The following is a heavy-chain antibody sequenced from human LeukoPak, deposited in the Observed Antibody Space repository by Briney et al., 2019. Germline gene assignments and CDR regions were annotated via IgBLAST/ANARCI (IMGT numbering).Heavy chain of an antibody. CDR3: ARAPIRYFDWLVYYYGMDV. CDR2: IYSGGST. CDR1: GFTVSSNY. Sequence: GGSLRLSCAASGFTVSSNYMSWVRQAPGKGLEWVSVIYSGGSTYYADSVKGGFTISRDNSKNTLYLQMNSLRAEDTAVYYCARAPIRYFDWLVYYYGMDVWGQGTTVTVSS. V-gene: IGHV3-66*01. J-gene: IGHJ6*02. D-gene: IGHD3-9*01.